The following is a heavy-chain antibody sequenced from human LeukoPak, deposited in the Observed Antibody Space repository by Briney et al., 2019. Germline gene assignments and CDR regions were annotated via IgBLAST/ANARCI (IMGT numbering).Heavy chain of an antibody. Sequence: PSETLSLTCAVSNGSVRSTDYYWSWVRQPPGKGLEWIGYIYYSGNTYYNPSLKSRLTMSVDTSKNQFSLRLNSVTAADTAIYYCVGQAYGSSVSYWGQGALVTVSS. D-gene: IGHD6-13*01. V-gene: IGHV4-30-4*02. CDR1: NGSVRSTDYY. CDR3: VGQAYGSSVSY. J-gene: IGHJ4*02. CDR2: IYYSGNT.